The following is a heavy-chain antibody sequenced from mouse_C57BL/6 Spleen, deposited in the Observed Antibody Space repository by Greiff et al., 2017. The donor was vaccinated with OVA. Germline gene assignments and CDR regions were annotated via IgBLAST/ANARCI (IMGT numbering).Heavy chain of an antibody. J-gene: IGHJ4*01. CDR3: ARTYYSNYPYAMDY. D-gene: IGHD2-5*01. V-gene: IGHV1-26*01. Sequence: VQLQQSGPELVKPGASVKISCKASGYTFTDYYMNWVKQSHGKSLEWIGDINPNNGGTSYNQKFKGKATLTVDKSSSTAYMELRSLTSEDSAVDYCARTYYSNYPYAMDYWGQGTSVTVSS. CDR1: GYTFTDYY. CDR2: INPNNGGT.